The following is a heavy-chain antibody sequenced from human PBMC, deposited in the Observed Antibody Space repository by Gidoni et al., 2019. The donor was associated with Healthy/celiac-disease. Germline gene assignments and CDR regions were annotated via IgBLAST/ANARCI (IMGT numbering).Heavy chain of an antibody. CDR3: AREGEYYYDSSGYHRTFDI. CDR1: GGSISSGGYY. V-gene: IGHV4-31*03. Sequence: QVQLQQSGPGLVKPSQTLSLTCPVSGGSISSGGYYWSWIRQHPGKGLEWIGYIYYSGSTYYKPSLKSRVTISVDTSKNQFSLKLSSVTAADTAVYYCAREGEYYYDSSGYHRTFDIWGQGTMVTVSS. D-gene: IGHD3-22*01. J-gene: IGHJ3*02. CDR2: IYYSGST.